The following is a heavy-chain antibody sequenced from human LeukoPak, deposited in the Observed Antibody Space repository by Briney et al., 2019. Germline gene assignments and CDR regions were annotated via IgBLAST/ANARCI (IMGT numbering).Heavy chain of an antibody. D-gene: IGHD2-21*02. V-gene: IGHV3-15*01. J-gene: IGHJ4*02. CDR1: GFSFSNAW. Sequence: GGSLRLSCAASGFSFSNAWMSWVRQAPGKGLEWVGRIKSKTDGGTTDYAAPVKGRFSISRDDSKNTLYLQMNSLKTEDTALYYCSTGICGGDCYIDYWGQGTLVTVSS. CDR2: IKSKTDGGTT. CDR3: STGICGGDCYIDY.